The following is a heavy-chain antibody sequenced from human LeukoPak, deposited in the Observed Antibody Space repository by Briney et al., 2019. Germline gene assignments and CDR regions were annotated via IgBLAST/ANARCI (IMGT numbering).Heavy chain of an antibody. CDR2: IYYSGST. Sequence: PSETLSLTCTVSGGSISSYYWSWIRQPPGKGLECIGYIYYSGSTNYNPSLKSRVTISVDTSKNQFSLKLSSVTAADTAVYYCARCSGYSYYFDYWGQGTLVTVSS. CDR1: GGSISSYY. V-gene: IGHV4-59*01. CDR3: ARCSGYSYYFDY. D-gene: IGHD3-22*01. J-gene: IGHJ4*02.